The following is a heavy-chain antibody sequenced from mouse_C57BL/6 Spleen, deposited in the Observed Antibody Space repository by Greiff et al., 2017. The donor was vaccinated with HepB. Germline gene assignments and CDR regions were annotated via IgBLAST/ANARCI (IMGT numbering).Heavy chain of an antibody. V-gene: IGHV5-17*01. CDR2: ISSGSSTI. Sequence: EVKLVESGGGLVKPGGSLKLSCAASGFTFSDYGMHWVRQAPEKGLEWVAYISSGSSTIYYADTVKGRFTISRDNAKNTLFLQMTSLRSEDTAMYYCASYDGFAYGGQGTLVTVSA. CDR3: ASYDGFAY. D-gene: IGHD2-12*01. J-gene: IGHJ3*01. CDR1: GFTFSDYG.